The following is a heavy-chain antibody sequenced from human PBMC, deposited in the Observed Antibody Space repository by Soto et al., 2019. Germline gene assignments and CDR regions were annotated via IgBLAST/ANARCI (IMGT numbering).Heavy chain of an antibody. V-gene: IGHV4-31*01. CDR1: GGSISSGDYY. D-gene: IGHD1-20*01. CDR2: IYYSGST. CDR3: ARGHDPIVNYYFDY. Sequence: QVQLQESGPGLVKPSQTLSLTCTVSGGSISSGDYYWSWIRQHPGKGLEWIGYIYYSGSTYYNPSLKSLVTISVDTSKNQFSLKLSSVTAADTAVYYGARGHDPIVNYYFDYWGQGTLVTVSS. J-gene: IGHJ4*02.